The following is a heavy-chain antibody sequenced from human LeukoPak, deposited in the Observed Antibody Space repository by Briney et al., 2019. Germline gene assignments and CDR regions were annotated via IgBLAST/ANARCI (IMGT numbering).Heavy chain of an antibody. CDR3: ARGMYYSGSGSPNAFDI. CDR1: GGSVSGDNYY. Sequence: SQTLSLTCTVSGGSVSGDNYYWTWMRQPPGKGLEWIGYIYYSGSTNYNPSLKSRVTISIDTSKNQFSLKLSSVTAADTAVYFCARGMYYSGSGSPNAFDIWGQGTMVTVSS. D-gene: IGHD3-10*01. CDR2: IYYSGST. V-gene: IGHV4-61*01. J-gene: IGHJ3*02.